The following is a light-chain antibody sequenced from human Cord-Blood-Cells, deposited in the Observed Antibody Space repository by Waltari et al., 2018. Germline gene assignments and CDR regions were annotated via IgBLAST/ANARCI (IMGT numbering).Light chain of an antibody. CDR2: DVI. Sequence: QSALTQPRPVSGPPGQSVTISCTGTSSDVGGYNYFPWYHQHPGKAPKLMIYDVIKRPSGVPDRFSGSKSGNTASLTISGLQAEDEADYYCCSYAGSYTYVFGTGTKVTVL. CDR1: SSDVGGYNY. CDR3: CSYAGSYTYV. V-gene: IGLV2-11*01. J-gene: IGLJ1*01.